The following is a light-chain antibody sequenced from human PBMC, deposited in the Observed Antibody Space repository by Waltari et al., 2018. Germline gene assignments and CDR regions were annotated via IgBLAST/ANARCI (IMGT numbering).Light chain of an antibody. V-gene: IGLV3-19*01. CDR1: ILRVYY. Sequence: SSELTQDPAVSVALGQTVRITCQGDILRVYYPNWCQQKPGQAPLLVIYGKNNRPSGIPDRFSASTSGSTASLTITGAQAEDEAHYFCQSFDNMVSGGVVFGGGTKLAVL. CDR3: QSFDNMVSGGVV. J-gene: IGLJ2*01. CDR2: GKN.